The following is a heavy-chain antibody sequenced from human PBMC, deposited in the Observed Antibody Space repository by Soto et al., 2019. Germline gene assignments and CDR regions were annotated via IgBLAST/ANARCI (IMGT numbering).Heavy chain of an antibody. Sequence: GSLRLSCATSGFTFSSYAMNWVRQAPGKGLEWISVISNSGHSAYYADSVKGRFTISRDNSKNTLYLQIKSLRAEDTAAYYCAKGGPTFLNWFGPWGQGTLVTVSS. CDR1: GFTFSSYA. CDR3: AKGGPTFLNWFGP. J-gene: IGHJ5*02. V-gene: IGHV3-23*01. D-gene: IGHD5-12*01. CDR2: ISNSGHSA.